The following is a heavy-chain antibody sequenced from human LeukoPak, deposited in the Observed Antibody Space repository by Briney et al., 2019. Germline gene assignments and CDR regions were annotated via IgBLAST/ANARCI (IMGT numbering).Heavy chain of an antibody. CDR3: ARSIGTDFWSGYSLNYYYGMDV. V-gene: IGHV1-2*06. Sequence: GASVKVSCKASGYTFTGYYMHWVRQAPGQGLEWMGRINPNSGGTNYAQKFQGRVTMTRDTSISTAYMELSRLRSDDTAVYYCARSIGTDFWSGYSLNYYYGMDVWGQGTTVTVSS. J-gene: IGHJ6*02. CDR1: GYTFTGYY. D-gene: IGHD3-3*01. CDR2: INPNSGGT.